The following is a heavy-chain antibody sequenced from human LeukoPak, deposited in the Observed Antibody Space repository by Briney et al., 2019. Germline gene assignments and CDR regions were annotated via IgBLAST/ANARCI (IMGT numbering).Heavy chain of an antibody. J-gene: IGHJ4*02. D-gene: IGHD7-27*01. Sequence: GGSLRLSCAASGFTFSNYAMSWVRQAPGKGLEWVSSISGSGDNTFYADSVKGRFTISRDNSKSTLYLQINSLRAEDTAVYYCAKDPFHWGTIYFDYWGQGTLVTVSS. V-gene: IGHV3-23*01. CDR3: AKDPFHWGTIYFDY. CDR2: ISGSGDNT. CDR1: GFTFSNYA.